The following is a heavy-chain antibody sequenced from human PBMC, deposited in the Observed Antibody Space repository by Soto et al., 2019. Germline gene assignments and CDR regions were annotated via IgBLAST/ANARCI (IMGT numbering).Heavy chain of an antibody. V-gene: IGHV5-10-1*01. D-gene: IGHD2-2*01. CDR1: GYSFTSYW. Sequence: GESLKISCKGSGYSFTSYWISWVRQMPGKGLEWMGRIDPSDSYTNYSSSFQGHVTISADKSISTAYLQWSSLKASDTAMYYCATPQSRDGFHGAFDIWGQGTMVTVSS. CDR3: ATPQSRDGFHGAFDI. CDR2: IDPSDSYT. J-gene: IGHJ3*02.